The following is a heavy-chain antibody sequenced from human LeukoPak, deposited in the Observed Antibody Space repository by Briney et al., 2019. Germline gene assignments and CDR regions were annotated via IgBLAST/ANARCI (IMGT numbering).Heavy chain of an antibody. CDR1: GRSLSRGDYY. CDR3: ARSYGDYLSWFDP. J-gene: IGHJ5*02. V-gene: IGHV4-30-4*01. Sequence: PSQTLSLICTISGRSLSRGDYYWSWIRQPPGKGLEWIGSIYYSGSTYYNPSLKSRVTISVDTSKNQFSLKLSSVTAADTAAYYCARSYGDYLSWFDPWGQGTLVTVSS. CDR2: IYYSGST. D-gene: IGHD4-17*01.